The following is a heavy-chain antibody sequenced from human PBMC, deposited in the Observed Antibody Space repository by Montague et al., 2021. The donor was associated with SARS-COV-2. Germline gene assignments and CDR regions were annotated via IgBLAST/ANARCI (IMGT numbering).Heavy chain of an antibody. J-gene: IGHJ6*02. CDR3: ARDQTVSEWIWYGMDV. V-gene: IGHV4-34*01. D-gene: IGHD3-3*01. Sequence: SETLSLTCAVCAGSFSPYYWAWTPSSPGTALESIAHIDHSGNTNSNPSPKSRVSISVDTSSSQFSLYLTSVTAADAAVYYCARDQTVSEWIWYGMDVWGPGSTVTVAS. CDR1: AGSFSPYY. CDR2: IDHSGNT.